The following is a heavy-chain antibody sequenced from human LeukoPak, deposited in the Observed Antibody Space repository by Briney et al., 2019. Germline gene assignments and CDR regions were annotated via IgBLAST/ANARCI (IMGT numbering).Heavy chain of an antibody. D-gene: IGHD6-13*01. J-gene: IGHJ6*02. CDR1: GFTFSSYW. CDR3: ARLRPYSSTWYAYYGMDV. Sequence: GGSLRLSCVASGFTFSSYWMTWVRQAPGKGLEWVANIKPDGTQNYYVDSVKGRFTISRDNAKNSLYLQMNSLRADETAVYYCARLRPYSSTWYAYYGMDVWGQGTTVTVSS. V-gene: IGHV3-7*04. CDR2: IKPDGTQN.